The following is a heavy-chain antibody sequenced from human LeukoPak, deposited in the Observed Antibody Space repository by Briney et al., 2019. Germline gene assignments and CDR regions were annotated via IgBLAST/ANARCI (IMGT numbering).Heavy chain of an antibody. J-gene: IGHJ4*02. D-gene: IGHD2-2*01. CDR3: ARGGPRCDSTSCYDWGFDY. Sequence: SETLSLTCAVYGGSFSGYYWSWIRQPPGKGLEWIGEINHSGSTNYNPSLKSRVTISVDTSKNQLSPKLSSVTAADTAVYYCARGGPRCDSTSCYDWGFDYWGQGTLVTVSS. CDR2: INHSGST. CDR1: GGSFSGYY. V-gene: IGHV4-34*01.